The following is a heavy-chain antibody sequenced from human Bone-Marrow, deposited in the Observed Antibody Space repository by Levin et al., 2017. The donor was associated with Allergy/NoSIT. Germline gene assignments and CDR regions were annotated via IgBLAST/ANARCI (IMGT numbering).Heavy chain of an antibody. Sequence: GGSLRLSCAASGFTFSGSAMHWVRQASGKGLEWVGRIRSEAKSYATAYAASVKGRVTISRDDSKNTVYLQMNSLTIEDTAVYYCSGSRGGPYYQSDGYSQHYYYGMDVWGQGTTVTVSS. D-gene: IGHD2-21*01. CDR2: IRSEAKSYAT. CDR3: SGSRGGPYYQSDGYSQHYYYGMDV. V-gene: IGHV3-73*01. CDR1: GFTFSGSA. J-gene: IGHJ6*02.